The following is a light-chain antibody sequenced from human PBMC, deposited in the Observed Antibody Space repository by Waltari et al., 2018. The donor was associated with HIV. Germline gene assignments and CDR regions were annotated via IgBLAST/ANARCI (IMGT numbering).Light chain of an antibody. CDR2: EVA. CDR3: CAYAVGSILV. V-gene: IGLV2-14*01. CDR1: SPDFGPYKF. Sequence: QPVLTQPASVSGSPGQSITISCTGTSPDFGPYKFVSWFQQSPGHAPKLLIYEVASRPAGFSHLFSGSHSGSTASRHISVLVDDDEATYCCCAYAVGSILVFGGGTRVTVL. J-gene: IGLJ2*01.